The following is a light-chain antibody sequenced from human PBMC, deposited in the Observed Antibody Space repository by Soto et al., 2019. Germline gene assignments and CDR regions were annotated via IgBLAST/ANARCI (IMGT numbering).Light chain of an antibody. CDR2: DDS. CDR1: NIGSKS. CDR3: QVWHSSSDHLVI. J-gene: IGLJ2*01. V-gene: IGLV3-21*02. Sequence: SYVLTQPPSVSVAPGQTASITCGGTNIGSKSVHWYQQKPGQAPVLVVYDDSGRPSGIPERVSGSNSGNTATLTISRVEAGDEADYYCQVWHSSSDHLVIFGGGTKLTVL.